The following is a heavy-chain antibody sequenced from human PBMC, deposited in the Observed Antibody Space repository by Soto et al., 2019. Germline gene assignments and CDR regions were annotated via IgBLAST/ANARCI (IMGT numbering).Heavy chain of an antibody. J-gene: IGHJ4*02. V-gene: IGHV3-48*01. CDR1: GFTFSSYS. Sequence: PGGSLRLSCAASGFTFSSYSMNWARQAPGKGLEWISYISSSSRTIYYPDSVKGRFTISRDNAKNSLYLQMNSLRAEDTAVYYCARDKGRSPIDYWGQGTLVTVSS. CDR3: ARDKGRSPIDY. D-gene: IGHD2-15*01. CDR2: ISSSSRTI.